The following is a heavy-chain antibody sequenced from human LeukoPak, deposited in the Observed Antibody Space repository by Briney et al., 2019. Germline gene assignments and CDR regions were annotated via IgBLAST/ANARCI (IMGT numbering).Heavy chain of an antibody. V-gene: IGHV4-59*01. CDR3: ARGGYSYGSDWFDP. D-gene: IGHD5-18*01. Sequence: PSETLSLTCTVSGGXISSYYCSWIRQPPGKGLEWIGYIYYSGSTNYNPSLKSRVTISVDTSKNQFSLKLSSVTAADTAVYYCARGGYSYGSDWFDPWGQGTLVTVSS. CDR1: GGXISSYY. CDR2: IYYSGST. J-gene: IGHJ5*02.